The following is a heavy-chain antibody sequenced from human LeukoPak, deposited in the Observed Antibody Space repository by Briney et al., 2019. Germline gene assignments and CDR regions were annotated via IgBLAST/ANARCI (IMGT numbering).Heavy chain of an antibody. CDR3: ARAYSGSYYEPCPFDY. D-gene: IGHD1-26*01. V-gene: IGHV4-61*02. CDR2: IYTSGST. Sequence: SSETLSLTCTLSGGSISSGSYYWRWIRQPAGKGLEWIGRIYTSGSTNYNPSLKSRVTISVDTPQNQFSLKLSSVTAADTAVYYCARAYSGSYYEPCPFDYWGQGPLVTVSS. J-gene: IGHJ4*02. CDR1: GGSISSGSYY.